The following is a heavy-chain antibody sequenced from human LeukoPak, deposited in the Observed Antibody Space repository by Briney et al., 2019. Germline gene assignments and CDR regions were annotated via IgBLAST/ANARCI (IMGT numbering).Heavy chain of an antibody. J-gene: IGHJ4*02. D-gene: IGHD6-13*01. CDR1: GGSINSHY. Sequence: SETLSLSCSVSGGSINSHYWSWIRQSPGKGLEWIGYVFNGGSTNYNPSLKSRVTMSLDTSRDQFSLRLSSVTAADTAIYYCASRPAGSTWYGVFDYWSQGTLVTVSS. CDR2: VFNGGST. V-gene: IGHV4-59*11. CDR3: ASRPAGSTWYGVFDY.